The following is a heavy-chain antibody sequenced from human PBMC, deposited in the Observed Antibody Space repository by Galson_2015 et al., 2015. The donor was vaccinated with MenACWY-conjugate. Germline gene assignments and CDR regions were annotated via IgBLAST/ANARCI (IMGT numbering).Heavy chain of an antibody. V-gene: IGHV3-15*07. CDR1: GFTFNNAW. CDR3: TRDRRDSSGWYGGFDY. J-gene: IGHJ4*02. D-gene: IGHD6-19*01. CDR2: IKSRTDGGTA. Sequence: SLRLSCAVSGFTFNNAWFNWVRQAPGKGLEWVGRIKSRTDGGTADYAAPVNGRFTISRDDSLNTLFLQMSSLQTDDTAVYYCTRDRRDSSGWYGGFDYWGQGTLVTVSS.